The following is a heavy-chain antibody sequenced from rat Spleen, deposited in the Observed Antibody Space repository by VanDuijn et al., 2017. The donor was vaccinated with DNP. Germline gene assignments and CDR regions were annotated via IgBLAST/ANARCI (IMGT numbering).Heavy chain of an antibody. J-gene: IGHJ2*01. CDR1: GFTFSNYD. D-gene: IGHD1-7*01. CDR2: ISPSGGST. Sequence: EVQLVESGGGLVQPGRSLKLSCAASGFTFSNYDMAWVRQAPTKGLEWVASISPSGGSTYYRDSVKGRFTISRDNAKSTLYLQMDSLRSEDTATYYCATQILRVWDYWGQGVMVTVSS. V-gene: IGHV5-19*01. CDR3: ATQILRVWDY.